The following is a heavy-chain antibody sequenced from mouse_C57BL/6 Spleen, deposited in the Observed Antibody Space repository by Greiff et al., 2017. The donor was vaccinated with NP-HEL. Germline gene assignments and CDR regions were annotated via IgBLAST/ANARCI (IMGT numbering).Heavy chain of an antibody. CDR1: GYTFTSYW. J-gene: IGHJ4*01. Sequence: QVQLQQSGAELAKPGASVKLSCKASGYTFTSYWMHWVKQRPGQGLEWIGYINPSSGYTKYNQKFKDKATLTADKSSSKAYMQLSSLTYEDSAVYYCARTYYNYDYAMDYWGQGTSVTVSS. CDR3: ARTYYNYDYAMDY. V-gene: IGHV1-7*01. CDR2: INPSSGYT. D-gene: IGHD2-12*01.